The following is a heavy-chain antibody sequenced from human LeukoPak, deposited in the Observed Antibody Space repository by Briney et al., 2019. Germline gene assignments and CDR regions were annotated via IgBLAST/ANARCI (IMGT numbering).Heavy chain of an antibody. D-gene: IGHD5-18*01. CDR1: GFTFSGSA. J-gene: IGHJ6*03. Sequence: GGSLRLSCAASGFTFSGSAMHWVRQASGKGLEWVGRIRSKANSYATAYAASVKGRFTISRDDSKNTAYLQMNSLKTEDTAVCYCTSPGTAMEYYYYYYMDVWGKGTTVTVSS. CDR2: IRSKANSYAT. V-gene: IGHV3-73*01. CDR3: TSPGTAMEYYYYYYMDV.